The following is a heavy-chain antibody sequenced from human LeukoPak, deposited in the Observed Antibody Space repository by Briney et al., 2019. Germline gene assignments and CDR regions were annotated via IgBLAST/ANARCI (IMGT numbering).Heavy chain of an antibody. CDR2: IYYSGST. V-gene: IGHV4-59*12. J-gene: IGHJ4*02. CDR3: ARKDWSGYYRDFDY. CDR1: GGSISSYY. D-gene: IGHD3-3*01. Sequence: SETLSLTCTVSGGSISSYYWSWIRQPPGKGLEWIGYIYYSGSTNYNPSLKSRVTISVDTSKNQFSLKLSSVTAADTAVYYCARKDWSGYYRDFDYWGQGTLVTVSS.